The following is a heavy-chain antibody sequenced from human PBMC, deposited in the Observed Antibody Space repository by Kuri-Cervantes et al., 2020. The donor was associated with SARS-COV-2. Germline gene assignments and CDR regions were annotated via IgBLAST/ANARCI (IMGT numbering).Heavy chain of an antibody. D-gene: IGHD2-15*01. V-gene: IGHV3-74*01. CDR2: INSDGSST. CDR1: GFTFSSYW. CDR3: AKGPKALYYFDY. J-gene: IGHJ4*02. Sequence: LSLTCAASGFTFSSYWMHWVRQAPGKGLVWVSRINSDGSSTSYADSVKGRFTISRDNSRNTLYLQMNSLRAEDTAVYYCAKGPKALYYFDYWGQGTLVTVSS.